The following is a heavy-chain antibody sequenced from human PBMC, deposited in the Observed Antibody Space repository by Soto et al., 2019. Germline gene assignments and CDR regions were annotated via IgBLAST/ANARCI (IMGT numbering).Heavy chain of an antibody. D-gene: IGHD2-21*02. Sequence: QITLKESGPTLVKPTQTLTLTCTFSAFSLSTGGVGVGWIRQPPGKALEWLALIYWDDDKRYSPSLRSRLTITKDTSKNLVVLTMTNMDPVDTATYDCIQSRCGGDCLQSYASYYYYGMDVWGQGTTVTVSS. J-gene: IGHJ6*02. V-gene: IGHV2-5*02. CDR1: AFSLSTGGVG. CDR3: IQSRCGGDCLQSYASYYYYGMDV. CDR2: IYWDDDK.